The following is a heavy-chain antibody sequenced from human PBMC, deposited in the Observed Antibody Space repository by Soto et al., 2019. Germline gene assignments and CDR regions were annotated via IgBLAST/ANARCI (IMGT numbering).Heavy chain of an antibody. CDR2: INQDGDAK. Sequence: EVQLVESGGDLVQPGGSLRLSCAASGFNFSAYWMSWVRQAPGKGLEWVANINQDGDAKNYVDSVKGRFSISKDNAKNSLYLQMNSLGAEDTAMYYCASTRLHDYWGQGALVAVSS. CDR3: ASTRLHDY. D-gene: IGHD4-4*01. V-gene: IGHV3-7*01. J-gene: IGHJ4*02. CDR1: GFNFSAYW.